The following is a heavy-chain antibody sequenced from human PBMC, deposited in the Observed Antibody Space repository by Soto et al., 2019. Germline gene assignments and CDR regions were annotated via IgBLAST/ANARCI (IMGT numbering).Heavy chain of an antibody. CDR2: IIPIFGTA. CDR3: ASGSYSYYYYGMDV. Sequence: GASVKVSWKASGGTFSSYAISCVRHAPGQGLEWMGGIIPIFGTANYAQKFQGRVTITADKSTSTAYMELSSLRSEDTAVYYCASGSYSYYYYGMDVWGQGTTVTVS. V-gene: IGHV1-69*06. CDR1: GGTFSSYA. J-gene: IGHJ6*02. D-gene: IGHD1-26*01.